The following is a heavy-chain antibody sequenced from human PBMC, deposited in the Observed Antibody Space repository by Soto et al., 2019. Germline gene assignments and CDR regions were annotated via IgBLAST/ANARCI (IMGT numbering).Heavy chain of an antibody. Sequence: LSRTGAVSGTPFSGFYWTWIRQPPEKGLEWIAEINYSGSTNYNPSLKSRVTISVDTSKNQFSLKVNAVTAADTAVYYCARGRHFYAIDYWGQGNVVTVS. V-gene: IGHV4-34*01. CDR1: GTPFSGFY. CDR2: INYSGST. CDR3: ARGRHFYAIDY. J-gene: IGHJ4*02. D-gene: IGHD2-2*01.